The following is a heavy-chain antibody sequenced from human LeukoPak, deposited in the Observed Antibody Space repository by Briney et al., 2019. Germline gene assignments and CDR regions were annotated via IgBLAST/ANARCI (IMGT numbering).Heavy chain of an antibody. CDR2: ISSSSSYI. D-gene: IGHD3-3*01. CDR1: GFTFSSYS. Sequence: GGSLRLSCAASGFTFSSYSMNWVRQAPGKGLEWVSSISSSSSYIYYADSVKGRFTISRDNAKNSLYLQMNSLRAEDTAVYYCARAGWSGYYRTVEKFDYWGQGTLVTVSS. V-gene: IGHV3-21*01. CDR3: ARAGWSGYYRTVEKFDY. J-gene: IGHJ4*02.